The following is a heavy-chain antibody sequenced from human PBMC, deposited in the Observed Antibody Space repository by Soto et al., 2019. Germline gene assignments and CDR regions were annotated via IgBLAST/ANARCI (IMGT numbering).Heavy chain of an antibody. CDR3: AREGGESSDGLYYFDS. CDR1: GGSTSSDNY. V-gene: IGHV4-30-4*01. Sequence: QVQLQESGPGLVKPSQTLSLTCTVSGGSTSSDNYWSWIRQPPGKGLEWIGHIYYSGNTDYNPSLKIRLAISIDTPRNPCALKLRSVPAAATAVYFCAREGGESSDGLYYFDSWGQGSLVSVSS. J-gene: IGHJ4*02. D-gene: IGHD3-16*01. CDR2: IYYSGNT.